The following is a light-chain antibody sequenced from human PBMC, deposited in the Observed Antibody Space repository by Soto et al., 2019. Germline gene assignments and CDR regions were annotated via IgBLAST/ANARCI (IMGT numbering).Light chain of an antibody. CDR1: STDVGGFNY. Sequence: QSALTQPAFVSGSPGRSVTISCTGTSTDVGGFNYVSWYQHLPGRAPKLIIYDVTNRPSGISYRSSASKSGRTASLTISGLQAEDEADYYCSSYSSSTTHVAFGRGTKLTVL. V-gene: IGLV2-14*03. CDR2: DVT. CDR3: SSYSSSTTHVA. J-gene: IGLJ2*01.